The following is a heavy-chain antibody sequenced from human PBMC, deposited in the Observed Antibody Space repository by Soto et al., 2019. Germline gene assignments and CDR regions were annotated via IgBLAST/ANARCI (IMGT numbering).Heavy chain of an antibody. CDR3: AIRASYYDSSGYFDY. V-gene: IGHV3-21*05. CDR2: ISSSSST. J-gene: IGHJ4*02. Sequence: GGSLRLSCAASGFTFSSYSMNWVRQAPGKGLEWVSYISSSSSTSYADSVKGRFTISRDNAKNTLYLQMNSLRAEDTAVYYCAIRASYYDSSGYFDYWGQGTLVTVSS. CDR1: GFTFSSYS. D-gene: IGHD3-22*01.